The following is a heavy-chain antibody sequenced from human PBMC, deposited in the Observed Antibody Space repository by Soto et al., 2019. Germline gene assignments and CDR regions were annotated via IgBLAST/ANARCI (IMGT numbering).Heavy chain of an antibody. CDR1: VFVFSPYW. D-gene: IGHD3-16*01. CDR2: IKRDGSDT. J-gene: IGHJ6*02. V-gene: IGHV3-7*03. CDR3: ARDRWGEPPSPGY. Sequence: PGGSLRLSCAASVFVFSPYWMSWVRQSPGKGLEWVANIKRDGSDTHYVDSVKGRFTISRDNTKKSLYLQMKSLKSDDTAVYYCARDRWGEPPSPGYWGQGTTVTSP.